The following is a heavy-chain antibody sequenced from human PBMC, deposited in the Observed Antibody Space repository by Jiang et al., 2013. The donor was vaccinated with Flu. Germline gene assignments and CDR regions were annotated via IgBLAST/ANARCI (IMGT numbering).Heavy chain of an antibody. D-gene: IGHD4-17*01. V-gene: IGHV4-39*01. CDR1: SSSSYY. CDR3: AKPSTVSSHYYYGMDV. CDR2: LLYGST. Sequence: SSSSYYWGWIRQPPRKGRGVDWEYLLYGSTYYNPSLKSRVTISVDTSKNQFSLKMSSVTAADTAVYFCAKPSTVSSHYYYGMDVWGQGTTVTVSS. J-gene: IGHJ6*02.